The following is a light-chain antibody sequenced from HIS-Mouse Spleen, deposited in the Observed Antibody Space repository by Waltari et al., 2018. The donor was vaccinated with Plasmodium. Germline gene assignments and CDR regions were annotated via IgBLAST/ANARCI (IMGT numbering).Light chain of an antibody. Sequence: EIVLTQSPGTLSLSPGERATLSCRASQSVSSSYLAWYQQKPGQPPRLLIYGASSRATGIPDRFSGIGSGTDFTLTISRLEPEEFAVYYCQQYGSSPPWTFGQGTKVEIK. CDR1: QSVSSSY. V-gene: IGKV3-20*01. CDR3: QQYGSSPPWT. CDR2: GAS. J-gene: IGKJ1*01.